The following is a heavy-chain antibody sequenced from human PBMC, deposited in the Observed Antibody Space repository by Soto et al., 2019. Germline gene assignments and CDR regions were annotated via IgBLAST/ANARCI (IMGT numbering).Heavy chain of an antibody. CDR2: ISAYNGNT. V-gene: IGHV1-18*01. D-gene: IGHD2-2*02. CDR1: GYTFTSYG. CDR3: ASSDLVPAAIRYFQP. J-gene: IGHJ1*01. Sequence: ASVKVSCKASGYTFTSYGISWVRQAPGQGLEWMGWISAYNGNTNYAQKLQGRVTMTTDTSTSTAYMELRSLRSDDTAVYYCASSDLVPAAIRYFQPWGQGTLVTVSS.